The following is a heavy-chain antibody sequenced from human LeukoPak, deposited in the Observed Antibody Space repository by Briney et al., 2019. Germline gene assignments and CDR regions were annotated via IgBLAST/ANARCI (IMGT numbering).Heavy chain of an antibody. Sequence: ASVKVSCKASGGTFSSYGISWVRQAPGQGLEWMGGIIPIFGTANYAQKFQGRVTITADESTSTAYMELSSLRSEDTAVYYCARDFWTAPYYYYGMDVWGQGTTVTVSS. V-gene: IGHV1-69*13. CDR3: ARDFWTAPYYYYGMDV. J-gene: IGHJ6*02. D-gene: IGHD3/OR15-3a*01. CDR1: GGTFSSYG. CDR2: IIPIFGTA.